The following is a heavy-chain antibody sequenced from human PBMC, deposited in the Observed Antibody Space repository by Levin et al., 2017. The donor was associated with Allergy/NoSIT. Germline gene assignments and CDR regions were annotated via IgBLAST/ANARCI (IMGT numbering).Heavy chain of an antibody. CDR2: ISSSSSYI. V-gene: IGHV3-21*01. CDR1: GFTFSSYS. CDR3: ARYDSIAVAGRFVY. Sequence: GASVKVSCAASGFTFSSYSMNWVRQAPGKGLEWVSSISSSSSYIYYADSVKGRFTISRDNAKNSLYLQMNSLRAEDTAVYYCARYDSIAVAGRFVYWGQGTLVTVSS. J-gene: IGHJ4*02. D-gene: IGHD6-19*01.